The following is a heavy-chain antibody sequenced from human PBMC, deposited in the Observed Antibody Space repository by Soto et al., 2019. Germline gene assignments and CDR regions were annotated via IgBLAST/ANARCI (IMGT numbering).Heavy chain of an antibody. Sequence: SETLSLTCTVSGGSVSSGSYYWGWIRQPPGKGLEWIGYIYYSGSTNYNPSLKSRVTISVDTSKNQFSLKLSSVAAADTAVYYCARERIHYDSSLDYWGQGTLVTVSS. CDR3: ARERIHYDSSLDY. J-gene: IGHJ4*02. D-gene: IGHD3-22*01. CDR1: GGSVSSGSYY. V-gene: IGHV4-61*01. CDR2: IYYSGST.